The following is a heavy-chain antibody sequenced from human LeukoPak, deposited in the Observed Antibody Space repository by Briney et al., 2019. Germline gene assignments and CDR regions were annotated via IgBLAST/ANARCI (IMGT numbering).Heavy chain of an antibody. Sequence: PSETLSLTCTVSGGSISGYYWSWMRQPPGKGLEWIGYIYYSGITNYNPSLKSRVTISVDMSKNQFSLELNSVTAADTAVYYCARDSGYSSGWYGMSGSYYYGMDVWGQGTTVTVSS. CDR3: ARDSGYSSGWYGMSGSYYYGMDV. V-gene: IGHV4-59*01. CDR1: GGSISGYY. D-gene: IGHD6-19*01. J-gene: IGHJ6*02. CDR2: IYYSGIT.